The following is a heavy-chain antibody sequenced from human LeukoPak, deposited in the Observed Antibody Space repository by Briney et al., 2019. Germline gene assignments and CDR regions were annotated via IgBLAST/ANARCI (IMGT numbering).Heavy chain of an antibody. CDR2: IKQDGSEK. D-gene: IGHD3-16*01. J-gene: IGHJ4*02. Sequence: PGGSLRLSCAASGFTFSSYWMSWVRQAPGKGLEWVANIKQDGSEKYYVDSVKGRFTISRDNSKNTLYLQMNSLRAEDTAVYYCAKDWGSSPLDYWGQGTLVTVSS. CDR1: GFTFSSYW. CDR3: AKDWGSSPLDY. V-gene: IGHV3-7*01.